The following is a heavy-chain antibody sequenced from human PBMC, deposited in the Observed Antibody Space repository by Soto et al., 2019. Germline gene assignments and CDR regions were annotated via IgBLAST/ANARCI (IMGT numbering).Heavy chain of an antibody. D-gene: IGHD3-3*01. CDR1: GGSFSGYY. CDR2: INHSGST. J-gene: IGHJ4*02. CDR3: ARGLYYDFWSGRGPFDY. Sequence: PSETLSLTCAVYGGSFSGYYWSWIRQPPGKGLEWIGEINHSGSTNYNPSLKSRVTISVGTSKNQFSLKLSSVTAADTAVYYCARGLYYDFWSGRGPFDYWGQGTLVTVSS. V-gene: IGHV4-34*01.